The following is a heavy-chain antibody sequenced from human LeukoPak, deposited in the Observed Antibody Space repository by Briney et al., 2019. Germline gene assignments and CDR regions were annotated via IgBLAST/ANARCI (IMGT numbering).Heavy chain of an antibody. D-gene: IGHD6-19*01. V-gene: IGHV4-4*07. Sequence: PSETLSLTCTVSGGSIINYYWSWIRQPAGKGLEWIGRIYTSGSTNYNPSLKSRVTISVDTSKNQFSLKLSSVTAADTAVYYCARGSSSGWYGGWFDPWGQGTLVTVSS. CDR2: IYTSGST. CDR1: GGSIINYY. J-gene: IGHJ5*02. CDR3: ARGSSSGWYGGWFDP.